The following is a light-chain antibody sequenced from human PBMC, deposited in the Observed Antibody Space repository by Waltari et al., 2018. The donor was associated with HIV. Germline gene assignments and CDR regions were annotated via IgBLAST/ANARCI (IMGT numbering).Light chain of an antibody. J-gene: IGKJ2*01. Sequence: DVHMTQSPSSLSASVGDRVTITSSASQPITNSLAWYQQKPGKAPKPLVYGTSRLESGVPSRFSGSGSGTDYTLTISSLQPEDFASYYCQQYYSIPNTFGQGTKLEIK. CDR3: QQYYSIPNT. CDR1: QPITNS. CDR2: GTS. V-gene: IGKV1-NL1*01.